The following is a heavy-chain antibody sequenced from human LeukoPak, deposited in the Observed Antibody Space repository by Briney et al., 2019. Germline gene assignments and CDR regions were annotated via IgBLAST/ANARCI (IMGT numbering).Heavy chain of an antibody. CDR3: ARGIAAAASWFDP. CDR1: GGSISTYY. J-gene: IGHJ5*02. CDR2: IYYSGIT. Sequence: SETQSLTCTVSGGSISTYYWSWIRQPPGREVEWIGYIYYSGITNYNPSLKRRVTISVDTSKNQFSLRLSSVTAADTAVYYCARGIAAAASWFDPWGQGILVTVSS. D-gene: IGHD6-13*01. V-gene: IGHV4-59*01.